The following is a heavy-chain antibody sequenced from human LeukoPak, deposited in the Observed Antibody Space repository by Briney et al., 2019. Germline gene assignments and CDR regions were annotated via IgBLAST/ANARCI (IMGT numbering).Heavy chain of an antibody. D-gene: IGHD1-1*01. CDR2: IDKSSNPI. J-gene: IGHJ4*02. V-gene: IGHV3-48*04. CDR1: GFTVNNAW. CDR3: ADNLSR. Sequence: GGSLRLSCAASGFTVNNAWMTWARQAPGKGLEWISYIDKSSNPIYYADSVKGRFTISRDSAKNSLYLQMNSLRAEDTAVYYCADNLSRWGQGTLVTVSS.